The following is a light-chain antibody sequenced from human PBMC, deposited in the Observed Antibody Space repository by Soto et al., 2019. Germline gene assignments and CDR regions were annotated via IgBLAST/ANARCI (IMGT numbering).Light chain of an antibody. J-gene: IGKJ5*01. V-gene: IGKV3-20*01. CDR1: QSASSNY. Sequence: ELVLTQSPGTLSLSPGERPTLSCRASQSASSNYLAWYQQIHGQAPRXXIYGVSSRAAGIPDRFSGSGSGTDLTITINRLEPEDFDVYYCQQYHNTPITFGQGTRLEIK. CDR2: GVS. CDR3: QQYHNTPIT.